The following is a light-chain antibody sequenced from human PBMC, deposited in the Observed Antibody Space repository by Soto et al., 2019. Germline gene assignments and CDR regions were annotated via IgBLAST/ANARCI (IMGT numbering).Light chain of an antibody. CDR2: GAS. CDR3: QHYCSSAPRGFT. J-gene: IGKJ3*01. Sequence: EIVLTQSPGTLSLSPGERATLSCRASQSVSSSYLAWYQQKPGQAPRLLIYGASSRATGIPDRFSGSGSGTDFSINIRRMKTEDFAVYYCQHYCSSAPRGFTFGPGTKVDIK. V-gene: IGKV3-20*01. CDR1: QSVSSSY.